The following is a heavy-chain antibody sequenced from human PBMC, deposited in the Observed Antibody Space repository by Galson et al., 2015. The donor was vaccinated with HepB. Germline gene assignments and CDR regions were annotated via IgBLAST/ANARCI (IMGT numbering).Heavy chain of an antibody. V-gene: IGHV3-48*02. CDR3: ARDAQYYDILTGYYGDPGYGMDV. Sequence: SLRLSCAASGFTFSSYSMNWVRQAPGKGLEWVSYISSSSSTIYYADSVKGRFTISRDNAKNSLYLQMNSLRDEDTAVYYCARDAQYYDILTGYYGDPGYGMDVWGQGTTVTVSS. CDR1: GFTFSSYS. CDR2: ISSSSSTI. J-gene: IGHJ6*02. D-gene: IGHD3-9*01.